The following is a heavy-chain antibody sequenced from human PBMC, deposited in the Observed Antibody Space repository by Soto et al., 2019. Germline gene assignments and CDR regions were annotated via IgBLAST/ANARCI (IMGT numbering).Heavy chain of an antibody. J-gene: IGHJ2*01. CDR2: IWSDGSDR. CDR1: GFTFSTSG. D-gene: IGHD3-10*01. Sequence: QVQRVESGGGVVQPGRSLRLSCAASGFTFSTSGMHWVRQAPGKGLQWVAVIWSDGSDRYYADSVKCRFTISRDNSKNTLYLQMNSLRAEDTAVYYCARGGSGTWNFALWGRGTLVTVSS. CDR3: ARGGSGTWNFAL. V-gene: IGHV3-33*01.